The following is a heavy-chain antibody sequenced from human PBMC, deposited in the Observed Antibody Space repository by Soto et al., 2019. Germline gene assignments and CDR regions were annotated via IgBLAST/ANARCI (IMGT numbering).Heavy chain of an antibody. CDR2: IWYDGGRD. Sequence: QVQLVESGGGVVQPGTSLRLSCTASGFKFSYYGMHWVRQGPGKGLEWVAVIWYDGGRDYYSDSVEGRYTIYRDNFKNTVYLAMNCQRVEDTSGYSTARGTSHFYYYMDVWGEGTTVTVSS. D-gene: IGHD1-26*01. J-gene: IGHJ6*03. CDR1: GFKFSYYG. V-gene: IGHV3-33*01. CDR3: ARGTSHFYYYMDV.